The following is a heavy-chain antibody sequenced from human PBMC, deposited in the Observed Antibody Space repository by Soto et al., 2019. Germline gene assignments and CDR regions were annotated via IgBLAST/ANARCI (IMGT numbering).Heavy chain of an antibody. CDR3: ARGETDYESSAVWFHP. V-gene: IGHV3-33*01. CDR2: IWYDGTNE. CDR1: GFPFITYC. Sequence: GGPPNPSCAGSGFPFITYCMHWVRPAPGKGLEWVAVIWYDGTNEIYADSVRGRFTISRDNSKNTVYMEMNSLRAEDTAVYYCARGETDYESSAVWFHPWAPGTLVTVSA. J-gene: IGHJ5*02. D-gene: IGHD4-17*01.